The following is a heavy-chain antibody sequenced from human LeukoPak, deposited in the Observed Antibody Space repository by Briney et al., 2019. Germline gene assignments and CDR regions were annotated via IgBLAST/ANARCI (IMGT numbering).Heavy chain of an antibody. D-gene: IGHD2-2*01. Sequence: GGSLRLSCEGSAFIFSGHWMNWVRQTPGKGLEWVASIKEDGSERQYVDSVKGRFSISRDNTKGSLFLQLNSLRAEDTAVYYCARDYQVAYFDYWGQGTLVTVSS. CDR2: IKEDGSER. V-gene: IGHV3-7*03. CDR3: ARDYQVAYFDY. CDR1: AFIFSGHW. J-gene: IGHJ4*02.